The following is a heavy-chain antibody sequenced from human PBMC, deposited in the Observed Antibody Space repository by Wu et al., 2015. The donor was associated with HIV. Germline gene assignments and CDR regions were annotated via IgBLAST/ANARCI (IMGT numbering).Heavy chain of an antibody. V-gene: IGHV1-46*03. D-gene: IGHD2-2*01. CDR2: INPSGGST. CDR3: ARGYCSSTSCLYYMDV. J-gene: IGHJ6*03. Sequence: QVQLVQSGAEVKKPGASVKVSCKASGYTFTSYYMHWVRQAPGQGLEWMGIINPSGGSTSYAQKFQGRVTMTRDTSTSTVYMELSSLRSEDTAVYYCARGYCSSTSCLYYMDVWGKGTTVTVSS. CDR1: GYTFTSYY.